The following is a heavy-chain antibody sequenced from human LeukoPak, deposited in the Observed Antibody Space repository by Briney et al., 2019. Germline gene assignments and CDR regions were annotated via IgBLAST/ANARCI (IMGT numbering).Heavy chain of an antibody. CDR3: ARDPIAAADMGYYLDH. D-gene: IGHD6-13*01. Sequence: GGSLRLSCTASGFSFSYYTMIWIRQAPGTGLEWVSSISSSSTYIYYADSQKGRFTISRDNAKISLYLQMNSLRAEDTAVYYCARDPIAAADMGYYLDHWGLGTLVTVSS. V-gene: IGHV3-21*01. CDR2: ISSSSTYI. J-gene: IGHJ4*02. CDR1: GFSFSYYT.